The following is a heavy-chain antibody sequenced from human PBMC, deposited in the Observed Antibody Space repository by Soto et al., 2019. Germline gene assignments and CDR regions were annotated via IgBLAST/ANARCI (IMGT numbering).Heavy chain of an antibody. Sequence: HPGGSLRLSCTASGFPFSHYAMNWVRQGPGTRREWVADISGSGDSARYADSVRGRFTISRDNSRDTLYLQMNSLRVDDTAVYYCGKERRGSGWSVCNFWGQGALVTVSS. V-gene: IGHV3-23*01. J-gene: IGHJ4*02. CDR3: GKERRGSGWSVCNF. CDR1: GFPFSHYA. CDR2: ISGSGDSA. D-gene: IGHD6-19*01.